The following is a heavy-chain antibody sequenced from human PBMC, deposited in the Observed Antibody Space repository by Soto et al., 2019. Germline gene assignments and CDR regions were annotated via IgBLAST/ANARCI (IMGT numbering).Heavy chain of an antibody. CDR1: GFTFSSYG. D-gene: IGHD5-18*01. Sequence: GRSLRLSCAASGFTFSSYGMHWVRQAPGKGLEWVAVIWYDGSNKYYADSVKGRFTISRDNSKNTLYLQMNSLRAEDTAVYYCARESREYSYGLDYYYGMDVWGQGTTVTVSS. V-gene: IGHV3-33*01. CDR2: IWYDGSNK. CDR3: ARESREYSYGLDYYYGMDV. J-gene: IGHJ6*02.